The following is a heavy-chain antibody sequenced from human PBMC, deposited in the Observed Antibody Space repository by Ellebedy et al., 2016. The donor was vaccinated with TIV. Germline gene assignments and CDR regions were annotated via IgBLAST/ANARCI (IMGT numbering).Heavy chain of an antibody. D-gene: IGHD5-18*01. V-gene: IGHV1-69*05. CDR1: GGTFSSYA. CDR2: IIPIFGTA. Sequence: ASVKVSCKASGGTFSSYAISWVRQAPGQGLEWMGGIIPIFGTANYAQKFQGRVTMTRDTSISTAYMELSRLRSDDTVVYYCARELNSYGRDFDYWGQGTLVTVSS. CDR3: ARELNSYGRDFDY. J-gene: IGHJ4*02.